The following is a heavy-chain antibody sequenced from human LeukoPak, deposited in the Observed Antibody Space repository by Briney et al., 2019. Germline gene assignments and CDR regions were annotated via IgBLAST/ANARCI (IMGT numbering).Heavy chain of an antibody. J-gene: IGHJ6*03. V-gene: IGHV4-38-2*01. CDR2: MYHSGST. D-gene: IGHD4-17*01. CDR1: GYSISSGYY. Sequence: SETLSLTCAVSGYSISSGYYWGWIRQPPGKGLEWIGSMYHSGSTYYNPSLKSRVTISVDTSKSQVSLNLRSVTAADTALYYCARGTTVLYYMDVWGKGTTVTVSS. CDR3: ARGTTVLYYMDV.